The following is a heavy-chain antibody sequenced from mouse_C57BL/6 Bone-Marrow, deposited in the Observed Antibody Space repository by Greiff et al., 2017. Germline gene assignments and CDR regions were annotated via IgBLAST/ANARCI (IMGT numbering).Heavy chain of an antibody. CDR3: TGDDYDWFAY. J-gene: IGHJ3*01. Sequence: EVKLMESGGGLVPPGGSMKLSCVASGFTFSNYWMNWVRQSPEKGLGWVAKIRLKSDNYATHYAESVKGRFTISRDDSKSSVYLQMNNLRAEDTGIYYCTGDDYDWFAYWGKGTLVTVSA. V-gene: IGHV6-3*01. CDR2: IRLKSDNYAT. CDR1: GFTFSNYW. D-gene: IGHD2-4*01.